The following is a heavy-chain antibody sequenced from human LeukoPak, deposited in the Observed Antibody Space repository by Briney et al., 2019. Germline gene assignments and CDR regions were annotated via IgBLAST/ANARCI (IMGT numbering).Heavy chain of an antibody. CDR2: INHSGST. CDR1: GGSFSGYY. D-gene: IGHD3-3*02. Sequence: PSETLSLTCAVYGGSFSGYYWSWIRQPPGKGLEWIGEINHSGSTNYNPSLKSRVTISVDTSKNQFSLKLSSVTAADTAVYYCARDRHLVDAFDIWGQGTMVTVSS. V-gene: IGHV4-34*01. CDR3: ARDRHLVDAFDI. J-gene: IGHJ3*02.